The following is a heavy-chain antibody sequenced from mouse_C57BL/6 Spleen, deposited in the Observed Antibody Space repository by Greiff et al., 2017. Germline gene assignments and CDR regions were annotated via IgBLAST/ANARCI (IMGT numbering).Heavy chain of an antibody. J-gene: IGHJ4*01. CDR2: INPGSGGT. CDR3: ARSNYDHDGGDYYAMDY. V-gene: IGHV1-54*01. D-gene: IGHD2-4*01. CDR1: GYAFTNYL. Sequence: QVQLKQSGAELVRPGTSVKVSCKASGYAFTNYLIEWEKQRPGQGLEWIGVINPGSGGTNYNEKFKGKATLTADKSSSTAYMQLSSLTSEDSAVYFCARSNYDHDGGDYYAMDYGGQGTSVTVSS.